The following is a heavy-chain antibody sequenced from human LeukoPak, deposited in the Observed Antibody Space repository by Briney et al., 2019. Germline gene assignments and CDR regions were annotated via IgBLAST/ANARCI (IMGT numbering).Heavy chain of an antibody. D-gene: IGHD2-2*01. CDR2: INHSGST. CDR1: GGPFSGYF. Sequence: PSETLTLMCAVYGGPFSGYFGSWIRQPPGKGLEWIGEINHSGSTNYNPSLKSRVTISVDKSKNQFSLKLSSVTAADTAVYYCARGHLQPARVGSHFDYWGEGAPVTVSS. CDR3: ARGHLQPARVGSHFDY. J-gene: IGHJ4*02. V-gene: IGHV4-34*01.